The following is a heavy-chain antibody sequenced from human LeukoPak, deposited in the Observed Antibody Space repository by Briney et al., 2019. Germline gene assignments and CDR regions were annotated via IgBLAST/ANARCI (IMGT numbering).Heavy chain of an antibody. J-gene: IGHJ4*02. D-gene: IGHD3-3*01. CDR2: ISDSGGNT. Sequence: GGSLRLSCVASGFTFSTYAMSWVRQAPGKGLEWVSSISDSGGNTYYADSVKGRFTISRDNSKNTLYLQMNSLRAEDTAVYYCAKREYNFWSGYRYWGQGTLVTVSS. V-gene: IGHV3-23*01. CDR3: AKREYNFWSGYRY. CDR1: GFTFSTYA.